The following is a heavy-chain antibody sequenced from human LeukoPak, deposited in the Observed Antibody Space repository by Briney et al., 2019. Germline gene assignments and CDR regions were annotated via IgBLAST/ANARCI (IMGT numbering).Heavy chain of an antibody. J-gene: IGHJ4*02. Sequence: ASVKVSCKASGYTFTSYGISWVRQAPGQGLEWMGWISAYNGNTNYAQKLQGRVTMTTDTSTSTAYMELRSLRSDDTAMYYCARDRGQWLVGVGDYWGQGTLVTVSS. V-gene: IGHV1-18*01. CDR3: ARDRGQWLVGVGDY. CDR2: ISAYNGNT. CDR1: GYTFTSYG. D-gene: IGHD6-19*01.